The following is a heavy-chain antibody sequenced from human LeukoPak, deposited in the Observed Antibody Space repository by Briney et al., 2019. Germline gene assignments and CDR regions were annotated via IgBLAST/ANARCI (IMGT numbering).Heavy chain of an antibody. CDR3: ARVRLPLVWFDP. J-gene: IGHJ5*02. V-gene: IGHV1-2*02. CDR2: INPNSGGT. D-gene: IGHD4-17*01. Sequence: ASVKVSCKASGYTFTGYYMYWVRQAPGQGLEWMGWINPNSGGTNYAQKFQGRVTMTRDTSISTAYMELSRLRSDDTAVYYCARVRLPLVWFDPWGQGTLVTVSS. CDR1: GYTFTGYY.